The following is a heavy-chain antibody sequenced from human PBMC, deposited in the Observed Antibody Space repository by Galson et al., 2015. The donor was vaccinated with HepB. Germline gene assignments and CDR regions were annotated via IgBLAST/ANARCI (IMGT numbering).Heavy chain of an antibody. V-gene: IGHV3-23*01. Sequence: SLRLSCAASGFTFSSYSMSWVRQAPGKGLEWVSSISGGGGNTYYADSVKGRFTISRDNSKNTLYVQMNSLRAEDTAVYYCAKDPIDLYYYGSGSYFNYWGQGTLVTVSS. D-gene: IGHD3-10*01. CDR1: GFTFSSYS. CDR2: ISGGGGNT. CDR3: AKDPIDLYYYGSGSYFNY. J-gene: IGHJ4*02.